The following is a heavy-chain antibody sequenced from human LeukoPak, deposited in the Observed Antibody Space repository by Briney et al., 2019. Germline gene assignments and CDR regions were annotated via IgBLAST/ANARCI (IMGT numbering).Heavy chain of an antibody. V-gene: IGHV3-48*02. CDR3: ARDRYSSGWFGAFDV. CDR1: GFTFISYS. D-gene: IGHD6-19*01. Sequence: GGSPRLSCAAPGFTFISYSMNWVRQAPGKGLEWVSYISSSSSSIKYADSVEGRFTISRDNAKNSLYLQMNSLRDEDTAVYYCARDRYSSGWFGAFDVRGQGTMVTVSS. CDR2: ISSSSSSI. J-gene: IGHJ3*01.